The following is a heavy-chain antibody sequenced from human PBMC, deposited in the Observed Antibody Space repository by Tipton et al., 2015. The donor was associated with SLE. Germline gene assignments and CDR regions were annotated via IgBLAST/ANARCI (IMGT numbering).Heavy chain of an antibody. CDR3: ARGGRFLEWLTY. V-gene: IGHV4-34*01. J-gene: IGHJ4*02. CDR1: GGSFSGYY. D-gene: IGHD3-3*01. Sequence: TLSLTCSVYGGSFSGYYWSWIRQSPGKGLEWIGEINHSGRTNYTPSLKTLVTISVDSSKNQFSLKLSSVTAADTAVYYCARGGRFLEWLTYWGQGTLVTVSS. CDR2: INHSGRT.